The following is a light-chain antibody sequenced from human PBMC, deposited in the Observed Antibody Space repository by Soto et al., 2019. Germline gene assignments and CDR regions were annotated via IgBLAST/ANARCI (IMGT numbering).Light chain of an antibody. CDR1: QSLRATY. CDR2: GAS. Sequence: EVVLTQSPDTLSLSPGETATLSCRASQSLRATYVAWYQQRPGQAPRLLIYGASFRATGIPARFSGRGSETDFTLSISRLEPEDFAVYYCQQYVTSPRTFGQGTKVEIK. CDR3: QQYVTSPRT. J-gene: IGKJ1*01. V-gene: IGKV3-20*01.